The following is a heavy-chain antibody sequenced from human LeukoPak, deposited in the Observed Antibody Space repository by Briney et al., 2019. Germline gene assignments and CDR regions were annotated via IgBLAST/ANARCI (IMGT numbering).Heavy chain of an antibody. CDR3: ATATFLVGATVADY. J-gene: IGHJ4*01. Sequence: ASVKVSCKVSGYTLTERSMHWVRQPPGKGHEWMGGFDPDDGETIYEQKFQGRVTMTEDTSTDTAYMELTSLRPQNTAVYSCATATFLVGATVADYSGHGTLVTVS. D-gene: IGHD1-26*01. CDR1: GYTLTERS. V-gene: IGHV1-24*01. CDR2: FDPDDGET.